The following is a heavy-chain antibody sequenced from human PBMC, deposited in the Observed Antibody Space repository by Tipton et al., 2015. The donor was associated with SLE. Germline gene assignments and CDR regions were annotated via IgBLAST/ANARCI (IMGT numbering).Heavy chain of an antibody. Sequence: LRLSCTVSGGSVSSGSYYWSWIRQPPGKGLEWIGEIYHSGSTNYNASLKSRVTISVDKSKNQFSLKLSSVTAADTAVYYCARLGTEWAYVDVWGKGTTVTVSS. CDR3: ARLGTEWAYVDV. V-gene: IGHV4-61*01. CDR2: IYHSGST. D-gene: IGHD1-14*01. J-gene: IGHJ6*04. CDR1: GGSVSSGSYY.